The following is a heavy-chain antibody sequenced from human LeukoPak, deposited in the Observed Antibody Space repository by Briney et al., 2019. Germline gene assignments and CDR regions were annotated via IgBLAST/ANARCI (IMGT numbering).Heavy chain of an antibody. CDR1: GFAFSNYG. D-gene: IGHD6-13*01. Sequence: WGCLRLSCAASGFAFSNYGMHWVRPAPGKGLQWVAVIWYDGSNKYYADSVKGRFTISRDNSKNTLYLQMNSLRAEDTAVYYCARDYSSSLDYWGQGTLVTVSS. CDR2: IWYDGSNK. J-gene: IGHJ4*02. CDR3: ARDYSSSLDY. V-gene: IGHV3-33*01.